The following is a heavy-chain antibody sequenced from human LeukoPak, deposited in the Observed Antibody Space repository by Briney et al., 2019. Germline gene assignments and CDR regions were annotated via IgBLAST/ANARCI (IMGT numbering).Heavy chain of an antibody. CDR3: ARGAYSSSWYIPPGNYFDY. Sequence: SETLSLTCTASGGSISSSSYYWGWIRQPPGKGLEWIGSIYHSGSTYYNPSLKSRVTISVDTSKNQFSLKLSSVTAADTAVYYCARGAYSSSWYIPPGNYFDYWGQGTLVTVSS. CDR1: GGSISSSSYY. V-gene: IGHV4-39*07. D-gene: IGHD6-13*01. J-gene: IGHJ4*02. CDR2: IYHSGST.